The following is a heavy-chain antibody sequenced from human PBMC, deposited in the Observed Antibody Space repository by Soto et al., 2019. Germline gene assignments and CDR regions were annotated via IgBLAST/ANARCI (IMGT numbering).Heavy chain of an antibody. J-gene: IGHJ4*02. CDR2: ISYDGSNK. CDR1: GFTFSSYA. V-gene: IGHV3-30-3*01. D-gene: IGHD2-2*01. Sequence: LRLSCAASGFTFSSYAMHWVRQAPGKGLEWVAVISYDGSNKYYADSVKGRFTISRDNSKNTLYLQMNSLRAEDTAVYYCATDIVLVPAAEIKDDWGQGTLVTVSS. CDR3: ATDIVLVPAAEIKDD.